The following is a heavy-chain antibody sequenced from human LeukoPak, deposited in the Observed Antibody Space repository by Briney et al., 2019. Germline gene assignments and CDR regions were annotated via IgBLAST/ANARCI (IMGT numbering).Heavy chain of an antibody. CDR1: GGSILDSTYY. CDR3: ARQSSGYYYGWFDP. V-gene: IGHV4-39*01. Sequence: PSETLSLTCTVSGGSILDSTYYWAWIRQPPGKGLEWIATIFYTGNTHYNPSLKSRVTMSADTVKNQFSLNLNSVTAADTAVYYCARQSSGYYYGWFDPWGQGTLVTVSS. J-gene: IGHJ5*02. D-gene: IGHD3-22*01. CDR2: IFYTGNT.